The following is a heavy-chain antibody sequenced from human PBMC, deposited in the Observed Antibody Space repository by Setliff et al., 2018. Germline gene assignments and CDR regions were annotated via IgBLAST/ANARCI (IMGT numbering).Heavy chain of an antibody. D-gene: IGHD6-19*01. J-gene: IGHJ3*02. V-gene: IGHV5-51*01. CDR2: IYPGDSDT. Sequence: GESLKISCKGSGYSFTSYWIGWVRQMPGKGLEWMGIIYPGDSDTRYSPSFQGQVTISADKSISTAYLQWSSLKVSDTAMYYCARQAVAGNDAFDIWGQGTMVTVSS. CDR1: GYSFTSYW. CDR3: ARQAVAGNDAFDI.